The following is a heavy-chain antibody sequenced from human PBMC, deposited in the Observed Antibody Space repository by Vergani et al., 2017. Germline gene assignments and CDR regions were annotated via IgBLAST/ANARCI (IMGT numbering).Heavy chain of an antibody. CDR3: ARGSDYCDYSDY. V-gene: IGHV1-69*04. J-gene: IGHJ4*02. Sequence: QVQLVQSGAEVKKPGSSVKVSCKASGGTFSSYAISWVRQAPGQGLEWMGRIIPILGIANYAQKFQGRVTITADKSTSTAYMELSSLRSEDTAVYYCARGSDYCDYSDYWGQGTLVTVSS. D-gene: IGHD1-26*01. CDR1: GGTFSSYA. CDR2: IIPILGIA.